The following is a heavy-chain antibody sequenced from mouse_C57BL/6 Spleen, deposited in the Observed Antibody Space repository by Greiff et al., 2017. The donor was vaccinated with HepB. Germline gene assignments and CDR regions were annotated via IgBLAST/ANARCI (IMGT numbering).Heavy chain of an antibody. J-gene: IGHJ3*01. CDR2: INPNNGGT. Sequence: EVQLQQSGPELVKPGASVKISSKASGYTFTDYYMNWVKQSHGKSLEWIGDINPNNGGTSYNQKFKGKATLTVDKSSSTAYMELRSLTSEDSAVYYCARGGSSGFAYWGQGTLVTVSA. V-gene: IGHV1-26*01. CDR3: ARGGSSGFAY. CDR1: GYTFTDYY.